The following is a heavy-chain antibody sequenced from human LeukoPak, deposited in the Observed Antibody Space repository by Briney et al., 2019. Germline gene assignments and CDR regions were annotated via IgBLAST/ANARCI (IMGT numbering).Heavy chain of an antibody. V-gene: IGHV1-69*06. Sequence: SVKVSCKASGGTFSSYAMSWVRQAPGQGLEWMGRIIPIFGTANYAQKFQGRVTITADKSTSTAYMELSSLRSEDTAVYYCASGSDYSNSDAFDFWGQGTMVTVSS. CDR1: GGTFSSYA. D-gene: IGHD4-11*01. J-gene: IGHJ3*01. CDR3: ASGSDYSNSDAFDF. CDR2: IIPIFGTA.